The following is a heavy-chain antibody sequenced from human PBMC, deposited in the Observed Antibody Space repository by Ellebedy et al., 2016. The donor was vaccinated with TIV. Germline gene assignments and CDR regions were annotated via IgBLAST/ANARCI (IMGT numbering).Heavy chain of an antibody. D-gene: IGHD4-17*01. J-gene: IGHJ5*02. CDR1: GFNFRSYW. Sequence: GESLKISCAASGFNFRSYWMTWVRQAPGKGLEWVAKIRQEGDEIYYVESVKGRFTISRDNAKNSLFLTMNSLRVEDTAVYYCARRASYGDYAVQVNPWFDPWGQGTLVTVSS. CDR3: ARRASYGDYAVQVNPWFDP. CDR2: IRQEGDEI. V-gene: IGHV3-7*01.